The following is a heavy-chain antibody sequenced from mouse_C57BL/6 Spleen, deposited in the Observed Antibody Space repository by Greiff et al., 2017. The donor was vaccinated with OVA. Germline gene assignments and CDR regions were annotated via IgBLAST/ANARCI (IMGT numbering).Heavy chain of an antibody. CDR2: IRNKANGYTT. CDR3: ARYNTVYYFDY. CDR1: GFTFTDYY. Sequence: EVQVVESGGGLVQPGGSLSLSCAASGFTFTDYYMSWVRQPPGKALEWLGFIRNKANGYTTEYSASVKGRFTISRDNSQSILYLQMNALRAEDSATYYCARYNTVYYFDYWGQGTTLTVSS. D-gene: IGHD5-1-1*01. J-gene: IGHJ2*01. V-gene: IGHV7-3*01.